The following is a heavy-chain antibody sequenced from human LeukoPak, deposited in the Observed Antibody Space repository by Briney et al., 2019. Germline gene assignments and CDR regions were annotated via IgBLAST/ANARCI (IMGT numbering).Heavy chain of an antibody. D-gene: IGHD1-26*01. V-gene: IGHV4-38-2*01. CDR2: IYHSGST. CDR3: ASYSGSYYDYFDY. J-gene: IGHJ4*02. Sequence: SETLSLTCAVSGYSISSGYYWGWIRQPPGKGLEGIGSIYHSGSTYYNPSLKSRVTISVDTSKNQFSLKLSSVTAADTAVYYCASYSGSYYDYFDYWGQGTLVTVSS. CDR1: GYSISSGYY.